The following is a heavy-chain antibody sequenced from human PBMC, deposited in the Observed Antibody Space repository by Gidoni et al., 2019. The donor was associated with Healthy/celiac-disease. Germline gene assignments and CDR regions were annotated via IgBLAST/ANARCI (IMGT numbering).Heavy chain of an antibody. Sequence: VQPVESGGGVVQPGRSLRPSCAASGFTFRSYAMHLVRQAPGKGLEGVAVISYDGSNKYYAESMKGRFTITRDNSKNTLYLKMTSVRAEDTAVYYCARDGGIDAGDVITFGGVIADHGYYFDYWGQGTLVTVSS. J-gene: IGHJ4*02. V-gene: IGHV3-30-3*01. D-gene: IGHD3-16*02. CDR3: ARDGGIDAGDVITFGGVIADHGYYFDY. CDR1: GFTFRSYA. CDR2: ISYDGSNK.